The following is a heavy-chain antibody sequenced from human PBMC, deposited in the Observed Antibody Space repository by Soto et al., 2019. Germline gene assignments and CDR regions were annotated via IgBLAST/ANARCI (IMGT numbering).Heavy chain of an antibody. J-gene: IGHJ4*02. D-gene: IGHD1-1*01. Sequence: EVQLLESGGGSVQPGGSLKLSCGVSGFNIPDYGVTWVRQPPGKGLEWVSGFTGGHGKTFYAYSVRGRFTLSREDSRNMVYLQMDSLRIEDTAVYYCTRWNGFGDSWGQGTLVTVAS. CDR2: FTGGHGKT. V-gene: IGHV3-23*01. CDR3: TRWNGFGDS. CDR1: GFNIPDYG.